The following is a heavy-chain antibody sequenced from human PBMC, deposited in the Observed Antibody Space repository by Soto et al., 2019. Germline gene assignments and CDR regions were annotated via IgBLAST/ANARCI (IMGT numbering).Heavy chain of an antibody. D-gene: IGHD3-10*01. CDR3: VRGDGDYHGGNGYLGRH. V-gene: IGHV3-74*01. Sequence: EVQLVESGGGLVQPGGSLRLSCAASGFPFSSYWMHWVRQVPGKGPMWVSRIKSDGSGTYYADSVQGRFIMSRDNAQDTLQLQMNRLRGEDTAVYYCVRGDGDYHGGNGYLGRHWGQGTLVTVSS. CDR2: IKSDGSGT. CDR1: GFPFSSYW. J-gene: IGHJ4*02.